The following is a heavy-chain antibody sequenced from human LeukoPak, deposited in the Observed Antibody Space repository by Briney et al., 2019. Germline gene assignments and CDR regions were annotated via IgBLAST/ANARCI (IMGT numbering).Heavy chain of an antibody. CDR2: INPNRGDT. J-gene: IGHJ3*02. V-gene: IGHV1-2*04. CDR1: GDTLTHYY. CDR3: ARGDAFDI. Sequence: ASVPVSCKASGDTLTHYYTHWVRQAPGQGLDWMGWINPNRGDTKYAQKFQGWVNMTRDTSTSTAYIELSSLKSDGTVMYYRARGDAFDIWGQGTLVTISS.